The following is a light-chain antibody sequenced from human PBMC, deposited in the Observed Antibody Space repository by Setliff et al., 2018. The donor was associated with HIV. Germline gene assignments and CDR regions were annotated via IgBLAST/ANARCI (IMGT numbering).Light chain of an antibody. Sequence: QSALPQPASVSGSPGQSVTISCTGTSSDVGFYNYVSWYQQHPGKAPKLMIYEVSNRPSGVSDRFSGSKSGNTASLTISGLQAEDEADYYCSSYTSSSTYVFGTGTKVTVL. CDR2: EVS. J-gene: IGLJ1*01. V-gene: IGLV2-14*01. CDR3: SSYTSSSTYV. CDR1: SSDVGFYNY.